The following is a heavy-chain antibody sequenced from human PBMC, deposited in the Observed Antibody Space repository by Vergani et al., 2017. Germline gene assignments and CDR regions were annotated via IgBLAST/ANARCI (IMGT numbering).Heavy chain of an antibody. CDR3: ARDSTGIVVPAAIPDY. V-gene: IGHV3-21*01. D-gene: IGHD2-2*01. CDR2: ISSSSSYI. Sequence: EVQLVESGGGLVKPGGPLRLSCAASGFTFSSYSMNCVRQAPGKGLEWVSSISSSSSYIYHADSVTGRFTISRDNAKNSLYLQMNSLRAEDTAVYYCARDSTGIVVPAAIPDYWGQGTLVTVSS. J-gene: IGHJ4*02. CDR1: GFTFSSYS.